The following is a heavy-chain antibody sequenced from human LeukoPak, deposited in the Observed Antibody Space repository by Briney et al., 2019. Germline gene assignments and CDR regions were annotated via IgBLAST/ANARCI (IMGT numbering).Heavy chain of an antibody. V-gene: IGHV1-2*02. Sequence: GASVKVSCKASGYTFTGYYMHWVRQAPGQGLEWMGWINPNSGGTNYAQKFQGRVTMTRDTSISTAYMELSRLRSDDTAVYYCATLYDSSGYYWDDYFDYWGQGTLVTVPS. D-gene: IGHD3-22*01. J-gene: IGHJ4*02. CDR1: GYTFTGYY. CDR3: ATLYDSSGYYWDDYFDY. CDR2: INPNSGGT.